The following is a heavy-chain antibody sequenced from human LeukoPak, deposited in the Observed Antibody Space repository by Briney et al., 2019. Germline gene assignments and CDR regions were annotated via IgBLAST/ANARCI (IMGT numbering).Heavy chain of an antibody. CDR3: ARSWKHGIVGASMPDY. CDR2: IYYSGST. J-gene: IGHJ4*02. CDR1: GSSISSGGYY. Sequence: SQTLSLTCTVSGSSISSGGYYWSWIRQHPGKGLEWIGYIYYSGSTDYNPSLKSRVTISADTSKNQFSLRLSSVTAADTAVYYCARSWKHGIVGASMPDYWGQGTLVTVSS. D-gene: IGHD1-26*01. V-gene: IGHV4-31*03.